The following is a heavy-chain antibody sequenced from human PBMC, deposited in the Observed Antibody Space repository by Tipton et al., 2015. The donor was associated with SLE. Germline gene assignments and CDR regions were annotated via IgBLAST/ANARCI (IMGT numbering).Heavy chain of an antibody. V-gene: IGHV4-4*08. D-gene: IGHD1/OR15-1a*01. CDR3: ARGKTRVEY. CDR2: VHTSGTT. Sequence: TLSLTCTVSNGSISSDYWSWSWIRQTPSEGLEWVGYVHTSGTTIYNPSLKNRVSISVDTFENQVSLRLNSVTAADTAVYYCARGKTRVEYWGQGRLVTVSS. CDR1: NGSISSDY. J-gene: IGHJ4*02.